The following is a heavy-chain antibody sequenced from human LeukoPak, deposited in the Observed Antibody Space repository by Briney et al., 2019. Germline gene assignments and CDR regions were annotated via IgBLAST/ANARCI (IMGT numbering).Heavy chain of an antibody. Sequence: SETLSLTCTVSGGSITSGSFYWGWVRQPAGSGLEWIGRSYTSGSTNYNPSLKSRVTISVHTSKNQFSLKLSSVTAADTAVYYCARDRGLRNYYDSSGYYRDAFDIWGQGTMVTVSS. V-gene: IGHV4-61*02. CDR3: ARDRGLRNYYDSSGYYRDAFDI. J-gene: IGHJ3*02. CDR2: SYTSGST. CDR1: GGSITSGSFY. D-gene: IGHD3-22*01.